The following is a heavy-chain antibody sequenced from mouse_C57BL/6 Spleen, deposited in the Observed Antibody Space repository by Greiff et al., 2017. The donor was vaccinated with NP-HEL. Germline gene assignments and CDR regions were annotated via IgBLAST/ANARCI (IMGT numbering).Heavy chain of an antibody. CDR2: IGPGSGST. CDR3: ATYYAMDY. J-gene: IGHJ4*01. V-gene: IGHV1-77*01. Sequence: QVQLQQSGAELVKPGASVKISCKASGYTFTDYYINWVKQRPGQGLEWIGKIGPGSGSTYYNEKFKGKATLTADKSSRTIYMQLSCLTSEDSAVYFGATYYAMDYWGQGTSVTVSS. CDR1: GYTFTDYY.